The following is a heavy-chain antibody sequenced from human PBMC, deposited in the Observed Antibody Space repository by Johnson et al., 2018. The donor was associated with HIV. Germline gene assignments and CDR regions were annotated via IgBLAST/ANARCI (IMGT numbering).Heavy chain of an antibody. D-gene: IGHD3-10*01. CDR2: ISWNSGSI. CDR1: GFTFDDYA. CDR3: ARGHMVRGVTHAFDI. J-gene: IGHJ3*02. Sequence: VQLVESGGGVVQPGRSLRLSCAASGFTFDDYAMHWVRQAPWKGLEWVSGISWNSGSIDYADSVKGRFTISRDNAKNSLYLQMNSLRAEDTAVYYCARGHMVRGVTHAFDIWGQGTMVTVSS. V-gene: IGHV3-9*01.